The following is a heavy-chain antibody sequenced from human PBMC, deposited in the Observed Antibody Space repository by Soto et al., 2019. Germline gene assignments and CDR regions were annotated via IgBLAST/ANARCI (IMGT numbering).Heavy chain of an antibody. CDR3: VREIAIRL. D-gene: IGHD2-21*01. J-gene: IGHJ6*04. CDR1: GFTFTSYW. V-gene: IGHV3-7*01. CDR2: INKDGSEK. Sequence: EVQVVESGGGLVQPGGSLRLSCAASGFTFTSYWMTWVRQAPGRGLEWVANINKDGSEKSYVDSVKGRFTISRDNAKSSLYLQMISLRADDTAVYYCVREIAIRLWGKGTTVIVSS.